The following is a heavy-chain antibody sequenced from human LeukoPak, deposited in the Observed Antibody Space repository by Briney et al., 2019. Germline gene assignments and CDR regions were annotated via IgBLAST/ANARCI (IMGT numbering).Heavy chain of an antibody. J-gene: IGHJ4*02. Sequence: GGSLILSCAASGFTFSSYAMSWVRQAPGKGLEWVSAISGSGGSTYYADSVKGRFTISRDNSKNTLYLQMNSLSAEDTAVYYCASDSSGWRAFDYWGQGTLVTVSS. V-gene: IGHV3-23*01. CDR2: ISGSGGST. D-gene: IGHD6-19*01. CDR1: GFTFSSYA. CDR3: ASDSSGWRAFDY.